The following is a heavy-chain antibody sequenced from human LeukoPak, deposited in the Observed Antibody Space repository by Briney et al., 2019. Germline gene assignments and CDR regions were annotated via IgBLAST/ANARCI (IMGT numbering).Heavy chain of an antibody. J-gene: IGHJ3*02. Sequence: SETLSLTCTVSGGTISSYYWSWIRQPPGKGLEWIGYFYCSGSANYNPSLKSRVTISLDTSKNQFSLQLSSVTAADTAVYYCASRSTAVMGAFDIWGQGTMVTVSS. CDR1: GGTISSYY. V-gene: IGHV4-59*08. D-gene: IGHD5/OR15-5a*01. CDR2: FYCSGSA. CDR3: ASRSTAVMGAFDI.